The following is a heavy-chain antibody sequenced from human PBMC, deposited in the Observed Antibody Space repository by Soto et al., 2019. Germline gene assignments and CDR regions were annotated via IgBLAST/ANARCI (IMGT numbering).Heavy chain of an antibody. J-gene: IGHJ4*02. D-gene: IGHD3-10*01. CDR3: ARDLTVRGVRAGVFDY. CDR1: GFTFSSYG. CDR2: IWYDGSNK. V-gene: IGHV3-33*01. Sequence: GGSLRLSCAASGFTFSSYGMHWVLQAPCKGLEWVAVIWYDGSNKYYADSVKGRFTISRDNSKNTLYLQMNSLRAEDTAVYYCARDLTVRGVRAGVFDYWGQGTLVTVSS.